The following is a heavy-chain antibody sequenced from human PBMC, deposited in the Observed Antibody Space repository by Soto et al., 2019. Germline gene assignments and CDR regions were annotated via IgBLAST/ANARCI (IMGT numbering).Heavy chain of an antibody. CDR2: IYHSGST. V-gene: IGHV4-4*02. D-gene: IGHD2-2*01. Sequence: SETLSLTCAVSSGSISSSNWWSWVRQPPGKGLEWIGEIYHSGSTNYNPSLKSRVTISVDKSKNQFSLKLSSVTAADTAVYYCARAARSSTSCHYFDYWGQGTLVTAPQ. CDR1: SGSISSSNW. CDR3: ARAARSSTSCHYFDY. J-gene: IGHJ4*02.